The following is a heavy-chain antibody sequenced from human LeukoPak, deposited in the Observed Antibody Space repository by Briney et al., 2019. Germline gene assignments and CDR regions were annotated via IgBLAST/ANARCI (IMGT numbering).Heavy chain of an antibody. CDR1: GYTFTGYY. V-gene: IGHV1-2*02. J-gene: IGHJ4*02. CDR2: INPNSSGT. Sequence: ASLKLSCTASGYTFTGYYMNWVRQAPGQGLEWMGWINPNSSGTNYAQKVQGRVTMTRDKSISTAYMELSRLRSDDTAVYYCARALRSENDYWGQGTLVTVSS. CDR3: ARALRSENDY.